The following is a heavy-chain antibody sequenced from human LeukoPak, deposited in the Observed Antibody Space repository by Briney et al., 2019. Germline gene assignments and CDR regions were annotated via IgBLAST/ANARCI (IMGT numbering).Heavy chain of an antibody. CDR3: ARDVAGAGSH. V-gene: IGHV3-74*01. D-gene: IGHD6-19*01. CDR2: INEHGSIT. CDR1: GFTFSTYW. J-gene: IGHJ4*01. Sequence: PGGSLRLSCAASGFTFSTYWMHWVRQTPGEGLVWVSRINEHGSITDYADSVRDRFTISRDNAKNTLYLHMNSLRAEDTAMYYRARDVAGAGSHWGHGTLVTVSS.